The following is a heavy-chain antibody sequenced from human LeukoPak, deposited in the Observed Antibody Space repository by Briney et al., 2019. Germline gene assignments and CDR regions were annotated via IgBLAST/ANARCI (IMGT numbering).Heavy chain of an antibody. D-gene: IGHD4-17*01. V-gene: IGHV3-23*01. CDR1: GYSFTSYW. J-gene: IGHJ5*02. CDR2: ISGSGGST. Sequence: PGESLKISCKGSGYSFTSYWIGWVRQAPGKGLEWVSAISGSGGSTYYADSVKGRFTISRDNSKNTLYLQMNSLRAEDTAVYYCARDRGYGDNNWFDPWGQGTLVTVSS. CDR3: ARDRGYGDNNWFDP.